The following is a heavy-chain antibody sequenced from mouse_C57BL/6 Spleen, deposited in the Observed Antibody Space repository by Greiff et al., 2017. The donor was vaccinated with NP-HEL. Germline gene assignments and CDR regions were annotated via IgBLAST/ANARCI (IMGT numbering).Heavy chain of an antibody. CDR2: IDPETGGT. Sequence: QVQLQQSGAELVRPGASVTLSCKASGYTFTDYEMHWVKQTPVHGLEWIGAIDPETGGTAYNQKFKGKAIQTADKSSSTAYMELRSLTSEDSAVYYCTRSGTVVAPYAMDYWGQGTSVTVSS. J-gene: IGHJ4*01. D-gene: IGHD1-1*01. CDR1: GYTFTDYE. V-gene: IGHV1-15*01. CDR3: TRSGTVVAPYAMDY.